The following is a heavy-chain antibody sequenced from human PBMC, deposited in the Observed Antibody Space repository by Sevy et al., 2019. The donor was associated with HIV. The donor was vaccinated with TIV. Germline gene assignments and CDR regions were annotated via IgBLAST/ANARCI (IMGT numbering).Heavy chain of an antibody. V-gene: IGHV3-15*01. Sequence: GGSLRLSCAASGYTLNNAWMSWVRQAPGKGLEWLGRIKSKTDGGSAEDASPMKGRFTISRDDSKSTLYLQVNRLRTEDRGVYYCTGATVFGATWFDPWGQGTLVTVSS. D-gene: IGHD3-3*01. CDR1: GYTLNNAW. CDR3: TGATVFGATWFDP. J-gene: IGHJ5*02. CDR2: IKSKTDGGSA.